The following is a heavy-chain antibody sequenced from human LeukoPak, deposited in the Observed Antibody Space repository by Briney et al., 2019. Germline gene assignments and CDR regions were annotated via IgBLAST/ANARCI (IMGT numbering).Heavy chain of an antibody. D-gene: IGHD2-2*02. Sequence: SETLSLTCAVYGGSFSGYYWSWIRQPPGKGLEWIGEINHSGSTNYNPSLKSRDTISVDTSKNQFSLKLSSVTAADTAVYYCARVVWDIVVVPAAIAAFDIWGQGTMVTVSS. J-gene: IGHJ3*02. CDR3: ARVVWDIVVVPAAIAAFDI. V-gene: IGHV4-34*01. CDR1: GGSFSGYY. CDR2: INHSGST.